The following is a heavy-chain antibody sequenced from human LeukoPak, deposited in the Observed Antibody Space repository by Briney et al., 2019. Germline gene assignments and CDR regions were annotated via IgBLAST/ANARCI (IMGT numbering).Heavy chain of an antibody. J-gene: IGHJ3*02. Sequence: SETLSLTCTVSGGSISSGGYYWSWIRQPPGKGLEWIGSIYHSGSTYYNPPLKSRVTISVDTSKNQFSLKLSSVTAADTAVYYCARSYQLLSPFDIWGQGTMVTVSS. V-gene: IGHV4-30-2*03. CDR1: GGSISSGGYY. D-gene: IGHD2-2*01. CDR3: ARSYQLLSPFDI. CDR2: IYHSGST.